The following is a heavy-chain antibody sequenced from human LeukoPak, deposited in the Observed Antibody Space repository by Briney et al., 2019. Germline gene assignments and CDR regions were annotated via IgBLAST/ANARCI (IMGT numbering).Heavy chain of an antibody. CDR1: GYTFTSYA. Sequence: GASVKVSCKASGYTFTSYAMHWVRQAPGQRLEWMGWINAGNGNTKYSQKFQGRVTITRDTSASTAYMELSSLRSEDTAVYYCARPITMVRGWGAFDYWDQGTLVTVSS. D-gene: IGHD3-10*01. J-gene: IGHJ4*02. V-gene: IGHV1-3*01. CDR2: INAGNGNT. CDR3: ARPITMVRGWGAFDY.